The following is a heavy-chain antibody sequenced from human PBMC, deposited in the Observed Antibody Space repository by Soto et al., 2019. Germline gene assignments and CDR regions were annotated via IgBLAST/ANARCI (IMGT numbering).Heavy chain of an antibody. Sequence: QVQLQESGPGLVKPSGTLSLTCAVSGGSIRSNNWWSWVRQPPGKGLEWIGEIFHSGSTNYNPSLKTRVTISVDKSKNQCSLNLSSVTAGDTAVYYCARVYSGSYSDYWGQGTLVTVSS. CDR2: IFHSGST. D-gene: IGHD1-26*01. J-gene: IGHJ4*02. CDR3: ARVYSGSYSDY. CDR1: GGSIRSNNW. V-gene: IGHV4-4*02.